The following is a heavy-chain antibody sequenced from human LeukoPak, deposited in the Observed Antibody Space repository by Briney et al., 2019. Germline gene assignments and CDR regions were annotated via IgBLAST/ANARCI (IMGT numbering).Heavy chain of an antibody. CDR2: IYTSGST. D-gene: IGHD3-3*01. CDR3: ARDTQQDFWSGYYTWFDP. Sequence: SETLSLTCTVSGVSISSYYWSWIRQPAGKGLEWIGRIYTSGSTNYNPSLKSRVTMSVDTSKNQFSLKLSSVTAADTAVYYCARDTQQDFWSGYYTWFDPWGQGTLVTVSS. CDR1: GVSISSYY. J-gene: IGHJ5*02. V-gene: IGHV4-4*07.